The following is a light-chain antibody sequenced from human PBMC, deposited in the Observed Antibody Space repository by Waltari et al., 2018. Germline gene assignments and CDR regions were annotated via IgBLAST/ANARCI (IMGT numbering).Light chain of an antibody. Sequence: EIVMTQSPATLSVSPGERATLSCRASQSVSSNLAWYQQKPGQAPRLLIYGASTRATGITARFRGSGSGTEFTLTISSLQSEDFAVYYCQQYNNWPTWTFGQGTKVEIK. CDR3: QQYNNWPTWT. CDR1: QSVSSN. J-gene: IGKJ1*01. CDR2: GAS. V-gene: IGKV3-15*01.